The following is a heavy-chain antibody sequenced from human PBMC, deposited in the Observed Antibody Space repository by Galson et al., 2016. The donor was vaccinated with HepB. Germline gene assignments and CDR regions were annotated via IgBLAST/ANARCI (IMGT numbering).Heavy chain of an antibody. CDR1: GFTFSDFN. J-gene: IGHJ4*02. CDR2: ISPYSSFI. D-gene: IGHD6-25*01. V-gene: IGHV3-21*01. CDR3: VRANYDRGYTHFDS. Sequence: SLRLSCAASGFTFSDFNINWVRQAPGKGLEWVSSISPYSSFIYYADSVKGRFTIARDNAKNSSYMQMNILRAGDTAVYYCVRANYDRGYTHFDSWGQGTLVTVSS.